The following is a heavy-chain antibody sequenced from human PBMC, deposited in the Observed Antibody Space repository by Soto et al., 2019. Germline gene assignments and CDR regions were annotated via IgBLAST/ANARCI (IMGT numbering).Heavy chain of an antibody. Sequence: GGSLRLSCAASGFTFSSYAMHWVRQAPGKGLEWVAVISYDGSNKYYADSVKGRFTISRDNSKNTLYLKMNSLRAEDTAVYYCARDIKSFGDFWSGYYYYGMDVWGQGTTVTVSS. V-gene: IGHV3-30-3*01. D-gene: IGHD3-3*01. J-gene: IGHJ6*02. CDR2: ISYDGSNK. CDR3: ARDIKSFGDFWSGYYYYGMDV. CDR1: GFTFSSYA.